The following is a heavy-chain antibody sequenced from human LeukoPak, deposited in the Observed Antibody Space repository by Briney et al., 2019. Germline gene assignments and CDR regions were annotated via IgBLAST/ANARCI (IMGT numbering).Heavy chain of an antibody. CDR2: IYTSGST. V-gene: IGHV4-61*02. CDR3: ARTGDWSYFDY. D-gene: IGHD2-21*02. Sequence: PSETLSLTCTVSGGSISSGSYYWSWIRQPAGKGLEWIGRIYTSGSTNYNPSLKSRVTISVDKSKNQFSLKLSSVTAADTAVYYCARTGDWSYFDYWGQGTLVTVSS. CDR1: GGSISSGSYY. J-gene: IGHJ4*02.